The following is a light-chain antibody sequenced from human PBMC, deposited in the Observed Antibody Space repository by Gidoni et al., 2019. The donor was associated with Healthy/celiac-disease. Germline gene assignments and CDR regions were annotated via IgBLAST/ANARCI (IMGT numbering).Light chain of an antibody. CDR2: DAS. CDR1: QSVSSY. J-gene: IGKJ3*01. CDR3: QQRSNWPPGFT. V-gene: IGKV3-11*01. Sequence: EIVLTQSQATLSLSPGERATFSCRASQSVSSYLAWYQQKSGQAPRLLIYDASNRATGIQARFSGSGSGTDFTLTISSLEPEDFAVYYCQQRSNWPPGFTFGPGTKVDIK.